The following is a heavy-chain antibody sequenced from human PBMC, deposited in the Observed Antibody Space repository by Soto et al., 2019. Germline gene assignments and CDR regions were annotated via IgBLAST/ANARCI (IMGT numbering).Heavy chain of an antibody. V-gene: IGHV1-18*01. CDR3: ARDFSQCHYFGGVSCPPSHFGF. CDR2: ISAYNGNT. CDR1: GYTFTSYG. D-gene: IGHD2-15*01. Sequence: QVQLVQSGAEVKKPGASVKVSCKASGYTFTSYGISWERQAPGQGLEWMGWISAYNGNTNYAQKLSGRVNMTTDTSTSTGYLELRSLRSDVTVVYYCARDFSQCHYFGGVSCPPSHFGFWGQGTLVTVYS. J-gene: IGHJ4*02.